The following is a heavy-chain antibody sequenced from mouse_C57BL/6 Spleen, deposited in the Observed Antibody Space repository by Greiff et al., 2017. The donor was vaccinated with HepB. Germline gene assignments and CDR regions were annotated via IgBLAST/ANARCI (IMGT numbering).Heavy chain of an antibody. CDR1: GYTFTSYT. Sequence: VHLQQSGAELARPGASVKMSCKASGYTFTSYTMHWVKQRPGQGLEWIGYINPSSGYTKYNQKFKDKATLTADKSSSTAYMQLSSLTSEDSAVYYCARPTMVTTGFAYWGQGTLVTVSA. CDR2: INPSSGYT. J-gene: IGHJ3*01. D-gene: IGHD2-9*01. V-gene: IGHV1-4*01. CDR3: ARPTMVTTGFAY.